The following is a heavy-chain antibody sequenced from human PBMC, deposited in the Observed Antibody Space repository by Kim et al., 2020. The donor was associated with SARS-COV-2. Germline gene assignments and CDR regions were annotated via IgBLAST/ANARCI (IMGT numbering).Heavy chain of an antibody. V-gene: IGHV1-69*01. CDR3: AGYSSSWYRYFDY. D-gene: IGHD6-13*01. Sequence: YAQKFQGRVTITADESTSTAYMELSSLRSEDTAVYYCAGYSSSWYRYFDYWGQGTLVTVSS. J-gene: IGHJ4*02.